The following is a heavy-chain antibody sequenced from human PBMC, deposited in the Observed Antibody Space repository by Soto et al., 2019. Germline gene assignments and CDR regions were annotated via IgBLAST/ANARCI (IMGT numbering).Heavy chain of an antibody. CDR3: ARDKLTMVRGGYYYYGMDV. CDR1: DGSISSYY. Sequence: PSETLSLTCTVSDGSISSYYWSWIRQPPGKGLEWIGYIYYSGSTNYNPSLKSRVTISVDTSKNQFSLKLSSVTAADTAVYYCARDKLTMVRGGYYYYGMDVWGQATTVTVSS. V-gene: IGHV4-59*01. D-gene: IGHD3-10*01. J-gene: IGHJ6*02. CDR2: IYYSGST.